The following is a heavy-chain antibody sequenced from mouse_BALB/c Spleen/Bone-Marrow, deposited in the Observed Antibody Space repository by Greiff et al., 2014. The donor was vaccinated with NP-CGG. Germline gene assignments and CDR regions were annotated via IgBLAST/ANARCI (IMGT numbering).Heavy chain of an antibody. D-gene: IGHD1-1*02. J-gene: IGHJ4*01. CDR2: ISNGGTYT. Sequence: DVHLVESGGGLVKPGGSLKLSCAASGFTFSDFCMFWLRQTPEKRLEWVATISNGGTYTYYPDSVKGRFTISKDNAKNNLYLQMSSLKSEDTAMYYCARSGERYGAMDYWGQGTSVTVTS. CDR3: ARSGERYGAMDY. V-gene: IGHV5-4*02. CDR1: GFTFSDFC.